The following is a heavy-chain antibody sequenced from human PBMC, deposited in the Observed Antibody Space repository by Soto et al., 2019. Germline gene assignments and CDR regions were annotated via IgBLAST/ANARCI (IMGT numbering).Heavy chain of an antibody. CDR2: IYTSGST. CDR3: ASGYSYGYVDYYFDY. J-gene: IGHJ4*02. D-gene: IGHD5-18*01. Sequence: PSETLSLTCTVSGGSISSYYWSWIWQPAGKGLEWIGRIYTSGSTNYNPSLKSRVTMSVDTSKNQFSLKLSSVTAADTAVYYCASGYSYGYVDYYFDYWGQGTLVTVSS. V-gene: IGHV4-4*07. CDR1: GGSISSYY.